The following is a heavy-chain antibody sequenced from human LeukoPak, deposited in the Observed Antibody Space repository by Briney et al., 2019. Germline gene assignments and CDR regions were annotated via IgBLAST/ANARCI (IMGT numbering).Heavy chain of an antibody. CDR2: INAGGGSTYYA. V-gene: IGHV3-23*01. J-gene: IGHJ4*02. CDR1: EFTFSSRA. Sequence: GGSLRLSCTASEFTFSSRAMSWDRQAPGKGLEWVSAINAGGGSTYYAYYADSVKGRFTISRDNSKNTLYLQMNSLRVEDTAIYYCAKDSADYWGQGTLVTVAS. CDR3: AKDSADY.